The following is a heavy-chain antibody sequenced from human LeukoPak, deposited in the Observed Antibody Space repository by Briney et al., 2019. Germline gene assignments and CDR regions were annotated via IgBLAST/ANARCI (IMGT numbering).Heavy chain of an antibody. D-gene: IGHD6-13*01. Sequence: ATVKVSCKASGYTFTGYYMHWVRQAPGQGLEWMGWINPNSGGTNYAQKFQGRVTMTRDTSISTAYMELSRLRSDDTAVYYCARVSDSSSWYYWFDWFDPWGQGTLVTVSS. J-gene: IGHJ5*02. CDR1: GYTFTGYY. V-gene: IGHV1-2*02. CDR3: ARVSDSSSWYYWFDWFDP. CDR2: INPNSGGT.